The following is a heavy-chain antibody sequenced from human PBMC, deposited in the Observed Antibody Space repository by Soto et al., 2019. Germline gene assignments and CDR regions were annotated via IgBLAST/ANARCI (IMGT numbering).Heavy chain of an antibody. Sequence: VQLVESGGGVVQPGRSLRLSCAASGFTFSSYAMHWVRQAPGKGLEWVAVISYDGSNKYYADSVKGRFTISRDNSKNTLYLQMNSLRAEDTAVYYCARDTEGYWGQGTLVTVSS. CDR1: GFTFSSYA. CDR3: ARDTEGY. V-gene: IGHV3-30-3*01. CDR2: ISYDGSNK. J-gene: IGHJ4*02.